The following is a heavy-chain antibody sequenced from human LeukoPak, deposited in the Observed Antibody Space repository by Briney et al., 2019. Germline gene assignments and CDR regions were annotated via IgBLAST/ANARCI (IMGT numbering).Heavy chain of an antibody. V-gene: IGHV4-38-2*02. J-gene: IGHJ3*02. Sequence: SETLSVTCTVFGYSISCGHYWGWIRQPPGKWVEWIASIYEGETTYYNPSLKGRLTISVDTSKNQFSLKLRYVPAAYTAVYYCAIVPTTYRYSYGHDDAFDIWGQGTMVTVSS. CDR3: AIVPTTYRYSYGHDDAFDI. D-gene: IGHD5-18*01. CDR1: GYSISCGHY. CDR2: IYEGETT.